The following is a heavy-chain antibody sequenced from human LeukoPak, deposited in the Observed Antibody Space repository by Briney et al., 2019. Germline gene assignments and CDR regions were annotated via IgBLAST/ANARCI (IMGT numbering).Heavy chain of an antibody. J-gene: IGHJ4*02. Sequence: GGSLRLSCAASGFTFSSYAMSWVRQAPGKGLEWVSAISGSGGSTYYADSVKGRFTISRDNSKNTLYLQMNSLRAEDTAVYYCSKPPGIDEQQLEGYYFDCWGQGTLVTVSS. V-gene: IGHV3-23*01. CDR1: GFTFSSYA. CDR2: ISGSGGST. CDR3: SKPPGIDEQQLEGYYFDC. D-gene: IGHD6-13*01.